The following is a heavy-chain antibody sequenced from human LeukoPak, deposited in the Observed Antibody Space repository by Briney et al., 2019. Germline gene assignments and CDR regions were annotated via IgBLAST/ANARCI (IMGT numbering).Heavy chain of an antibody. CDR1: RFTFSSYA. Sequence: GGSLRLXCAASRFTFSSYAMSWVRQAPGKGLEWVSGISASGSSTYYADSVQGRFTISRDNSKNTLYLQMDSLRAEDTAVYYCAKSMGAGTSYPIDYWGQRTLVTVSS. J-gene: IGHJ4*02. D-gene: IGHD3-16*02. V-gene: IGHV3-23*01. CDR3: AKSMGAGTSYPIDY. CDR2: ISASGSST.